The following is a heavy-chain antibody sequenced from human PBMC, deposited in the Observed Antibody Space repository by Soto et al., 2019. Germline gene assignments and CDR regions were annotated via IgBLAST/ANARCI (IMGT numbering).Heavy chain of an antibody. CDR2: TTAYNGNT. V-gene: IGHV1-18*01. CDR3: ARYARTVTSESLDC. Sequence: ASLKVCCKTSGYTFTSYGISWPRHAPGQGLEWKRSTTAYNGNTSYEQKLKGRVTMTAQTSASAAYMELRRLRSDDTAMYYSARYARTVTSESLDCWVHRTLVTV. D-gene: IGHD4-17*01. CDR1: GYTFTSYG. J-gene: IGHJ4*01.